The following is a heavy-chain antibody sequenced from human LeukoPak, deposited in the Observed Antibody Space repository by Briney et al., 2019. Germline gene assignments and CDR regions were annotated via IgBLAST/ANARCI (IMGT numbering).Heavy chain of an antibody. D-gene: IGHD3-16*01. CDR3: ARDIHPYNFDY. J-gene: IGHJ4*02. Sequence: ASVKVSCKASGYTFTGYYMHWVRQAPGQGLEWMGRINPNSGGTNYARKFQGRVTMTRDTSISTAYMELSRLRSDDTAVYYCARDIHPYNFDYWGQGTLVTVSS. V-gene: IGHV1-2*06. CDR1: GYTFTGYY. CDR2: INPNSGGT.